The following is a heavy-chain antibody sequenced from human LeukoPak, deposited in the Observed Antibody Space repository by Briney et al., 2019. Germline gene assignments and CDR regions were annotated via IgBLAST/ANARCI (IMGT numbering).Heavy chain of an antibody. CDR2: IIPIFGTA. J-gene: IGHJ4*02. CDR3: ARDQVDYYDSGGYSV. D-gene: IGHD3-22*01. Sequence: SVKVSCKASGGTFSSYAISWVRQAPGQGLEWMGRIIPIFGTANYAQKFQGRVTITTDESTSTAYMELSSLRSEDTAVYYCARDQVDYYDSGGYSVWGQGTLVTVSS. V-gene: IGHV1-69*05. CDR1: GGTFSSYA.